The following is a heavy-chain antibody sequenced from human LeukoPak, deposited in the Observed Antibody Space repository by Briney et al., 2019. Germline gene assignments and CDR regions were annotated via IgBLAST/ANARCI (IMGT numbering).Heavy chain of an antibody. Sequence: GRSLRLSCAASGFTFSSYGMHWVRQAPGKGLEWVAVISYDGSNKYYADSVKGRFTISRDNSKNTLYLQMNSLRAEDTAVYYCANVNYYDSSGYLDYWGQGTLVTVSS. V-gene: IGHV3-30*18. CDR3: ANVNYYDSSGYLDY. D-gene: IGHD3-22*01. CDR1: GFTFSSYG. CDR2: ISYDGSNK. J-gene: IGHJ4*02.